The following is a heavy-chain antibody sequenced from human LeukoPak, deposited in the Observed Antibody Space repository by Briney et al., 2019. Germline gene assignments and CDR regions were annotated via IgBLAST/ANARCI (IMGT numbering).Heavy chain of an antibody. CDR2: ISGSGGST. D-gene: IGHD2-15*01. CDR1: GFTFSSYV. J-gene: IGHJ4*02. V-gene: IGHV3-23*01. Sequence: GSLRLSCAASGFTFSSYVMNWVRQTPGKGLEWVSAISGSGGSTYYADSVKGRFTISRDNSKNTLYLQMNSLRAEDTAVYYCAKSALLGYCSGGSCGYFDYWGQGTLVTVSS. CDR3: AKSALLGYCSGGSCGYFDY.